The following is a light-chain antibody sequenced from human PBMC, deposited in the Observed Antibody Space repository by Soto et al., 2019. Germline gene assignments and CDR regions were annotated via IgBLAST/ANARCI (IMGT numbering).Light chain of an antibody. Sequence: EIVLTQSPATLSLSPGERATLSCRASQSIRNYLAWYQQKPGQAPRLLIYDASNRATGIPPRFSGSGSGTDFILTISSLEPEDSGVYHCQQRNDWVTFGGGTKVEIK. CDR1: QSIRNY. V-gene: IGKV3-11*01. CDR3: QQRNDWVT. J-gene: IGKJ4*01. CDR2: DAS.